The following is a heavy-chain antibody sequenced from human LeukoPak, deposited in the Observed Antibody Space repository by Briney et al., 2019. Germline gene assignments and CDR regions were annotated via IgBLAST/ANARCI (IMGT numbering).Heavy chain of an antibody. V-gene: IGHV3-30-3*01. J-gene: IGHJ6*02. D-gene: IGHD3-10*01. Sequence: GRSLRLSCAASGFTFSSYAMHWVRQAPGKGLEWVAVISYDGSNKYYADSVKGRFTISRDNSKNTLYLQMNSLRAEDTAVYYCARDPSGAMVRGPFYGMDVWGQGTTVTVSS. CDR3: ARDPSGAMVRGPFYGMDV. CDR2: ISYDGSNK. CDR1: GFTFSSYA.